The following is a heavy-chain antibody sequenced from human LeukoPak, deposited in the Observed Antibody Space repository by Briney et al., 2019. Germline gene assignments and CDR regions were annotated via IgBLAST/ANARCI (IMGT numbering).Heavy chain of an antibody. Sequence: ASVKVSCKASGYTITSYGFSWVRQAPGQGLEWMGWISAYNGDTNFAQRLQGRLTMTTDTSTSTAYMELRSLRSDDTAVYYCARDYYGTPPLDYWGQGTLVTVSS. CDR3: ARDYYGTPPLDY. CDR1: GYTITSYG. D-gene: IGHD3-10*01. J-gene: IGHJ4*02. V-gene: IGHV1-18*01. CDR2: ISAYNGDT.